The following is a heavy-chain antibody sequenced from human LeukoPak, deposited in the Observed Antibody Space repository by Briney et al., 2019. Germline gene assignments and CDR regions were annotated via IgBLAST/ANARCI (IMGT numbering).Heavy chain of an antibody. CDR1: GFTFSSYG. CDR3: AKDHLLAPPLYSSGSSPPDY. CDR2: IRYDGSNK. Sequence: PGGSLRLSCAASGFTFSSYGMHWVRQAPGKGLEWVAFIRYDGSNKYYADSVKGRFTISRDNSKNTLYLQMNSLRAEDTAVYYCAKDHLLAPPLYSSGSSPPDYWGQGTLVTVSS. D-gene: IGHD6-19*01. V-gene: IGHV3-30*02. J-gene: IGHJ4*02.